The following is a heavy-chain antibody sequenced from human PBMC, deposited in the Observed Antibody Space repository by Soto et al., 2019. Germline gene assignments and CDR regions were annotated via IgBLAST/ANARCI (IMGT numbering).Heavy chain of an antibody. D-gene: IGHD2-15*01. Sequence: SETLSLTCSVSAGSISNYHWSWIRQPPGKGLEWIGYIFYTGKTNYNPSLKSRVTISPDTSKNQFSLRLDSVTAADTAVYYCARVLEVAGGFDPWGQGTLVTVSS. CDR2: IFYTGKT. J-gene: IGHJ5*02. CDR3: ARVLEVAGGFDP. V-gene: IGHV4-59*01. CDR1: AGSISNYH.